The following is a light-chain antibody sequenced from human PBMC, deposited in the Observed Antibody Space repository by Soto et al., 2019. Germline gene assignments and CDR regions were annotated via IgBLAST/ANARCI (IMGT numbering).Light chain of an antibody. CDR3: QQYNTYSYT. J-gene: IGKJ2*01. CDR1: QSISSW. V-gene: IGKV1-5*01. CDR2: DAS. Sequence: DIQMTQSPSALSASVGDRVTITCRASQSISSWLAWYQQKPGKAPKLLIYDASSLESRVPSGFSGSGSGTEFTLTISGLRPDDFATYYCQQYNTYSYTFGQGTKLEIK.